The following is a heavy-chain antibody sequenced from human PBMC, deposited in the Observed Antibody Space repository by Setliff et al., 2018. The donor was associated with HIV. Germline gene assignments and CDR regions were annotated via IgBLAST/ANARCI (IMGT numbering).Heavy chain of an antibody. Sequence: GASVKVSCKASGYTFTTYGISWVRQAPGQGLEWMGWISAYNGNTNYAQNFLGRVTMTIDTSTSRAYMELRSLRSDDTAMYFCARLGSGWSDSYYYAMDIWGQGTTVTVSS. V-gene: IGHV1-18*01. CDR2: ISAYNGNT. CDR3: ARLGSGWSDSYYYAMDI. J-gene: IGHJ6*02. D-gene: IGHD6-19*01. CDR1: GYTFTTYG.